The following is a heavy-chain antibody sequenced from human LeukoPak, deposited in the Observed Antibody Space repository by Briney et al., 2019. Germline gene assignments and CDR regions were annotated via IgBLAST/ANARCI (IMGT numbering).Heavy chain of an antibody. J-gene: IGHJ4*02. D-gene: IGHD3-3*01. V-gene: IGHV4-59*08. CDR2: IYYSGGT. Sequence: SETLSLTCTVSGGSISSYYWSWIRQPPGKGLEWIGYIYYSGGTNFNPSLKSRVTISVDTSKNQFSLKPSSVTAADTAVYYCAGYYDFWSGQVDYWGQGTLVTVSS. CDR3: AGYYDFWSGQVDY. CDR1: GGSISSYY.